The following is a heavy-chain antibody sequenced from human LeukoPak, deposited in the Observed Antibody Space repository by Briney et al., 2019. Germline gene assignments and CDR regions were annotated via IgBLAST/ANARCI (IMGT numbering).Heavy chain of an antibody. D-gene: IGHD4-17*01. J-gene: IGHJ4*02. CDR1: GFTFSSYW. V-gene: IGHV3-7*05. CDR2: IKQDGSQK. Sequence: PGGSLRLSCAASGFTFSSYWMTWVRQAPGKGLEWVANIKQDGSQKYYVDSVKGRFTISRDNAKNSLYLQMNSLRAEDTAVYYCARDAPDYGDFYDSWGQGTLVTVSS. CDR3: ARDAPDYGDFYDS.